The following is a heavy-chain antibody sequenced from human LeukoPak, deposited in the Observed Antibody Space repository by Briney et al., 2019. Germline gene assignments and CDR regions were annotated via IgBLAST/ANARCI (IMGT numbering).Heavy chain of an antibody. CDR3: ARVGYYESSGYYEY. J-gene: IGHJ4*02. D-gene: IGHD3-22*01. CDR2: INPNSGGT. Sequence: VASVKVSCKASGYTLTDYYTHWVRLAPGQGLEWMGRINPNSGGTNYAQKFQGRVTITRDTSISTVYMELSRLRSDDTAVYYCARVGYYESSGYYEYWGQGTLVTVSS. V-gene: IGHV1-2*06. CDR1: GYTLTDYY.